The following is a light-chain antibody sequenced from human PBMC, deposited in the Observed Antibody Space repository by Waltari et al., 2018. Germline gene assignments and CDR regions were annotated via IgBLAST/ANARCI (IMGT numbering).Light chain of an antibody. CDR1: QGVGRS. CDR2: DAS. J-gene: IGKJ1*01. V-gene: IGKV3-20*01. Sequence: EIVLTQSPGTLSLSPGERGTLSCRASQGVGRSLCWSQQKHGQAPRLLIYDASTRATGTPDRFSGGGSGTDFSLTISRLEPEDFAVYYCQMYVRLPVTFGQGTKVEI. CDR3: QMYVRLPVT.